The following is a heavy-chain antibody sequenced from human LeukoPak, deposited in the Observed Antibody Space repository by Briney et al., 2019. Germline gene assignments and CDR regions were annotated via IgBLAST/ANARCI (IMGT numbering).Heavy chain of an antibody. D-gene: IGHD6-19*01. CDR1: GGSISSGRHY. CDR2: ISYTGST. V-gene: IGHV4-39*01. Sequence: SETLSLTCTVSGGSISSGRHYWGWIRQPPGKGLEWIGSISYTGSTYYNPSLKSRVTIIVDTSKNQLSLKLTSVTAADTAVYYCARPETTSGWYYFDSWGQGTLVTVFS. J-gene: IGHJ4*02. CDR3: ARPETTSGWYYFDS.